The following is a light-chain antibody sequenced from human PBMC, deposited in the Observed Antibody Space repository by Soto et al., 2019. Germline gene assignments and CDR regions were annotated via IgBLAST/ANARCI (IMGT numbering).Light chain of an antibody. J-gene: IGLJ1*01. CDR2: EIF. Sequence: QSALTQPASVSGSPGQSITISCTGTSRDVGTYSLVSWYQQHPGKAPKLLVYEIFRGPSGVSDRFSGSKSGNTASLTISGLQPEDEADYYCCSYAGSSTYVFGIGTKVTVL. CDR3: CSYAGSSTYV. CDR1: SRDVGTYSL. V-gene: IGLV2-23*02.